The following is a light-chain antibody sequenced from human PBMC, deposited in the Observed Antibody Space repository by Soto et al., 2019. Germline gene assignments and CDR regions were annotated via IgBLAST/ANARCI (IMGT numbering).Light chain of an antibody. CDR3: AAWDDSLNGVV. J-gene: IGLJ2*01. V-gene: IGLV1-44*01. Sequence: QSVLTQPPSASGTPGQRVTISCSGSSSNIGSNTVNWYQQLPGTAPKLLFYSNNQRPSGVPDRFSGSKSCTSASLAISGLQSEDEADYYCAAWDDSLNGVVFGGGTKLTVL. CDR1: SSNIGSNT. CDR2: SNN.